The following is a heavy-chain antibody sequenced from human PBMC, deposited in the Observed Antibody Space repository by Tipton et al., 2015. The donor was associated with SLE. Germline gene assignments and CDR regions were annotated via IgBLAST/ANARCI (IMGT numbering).Heavy chain of an antibody. CDR1: GYSISSGFY. D-gene: IGHD5-24*01. CDR2: IYHSGGT. V-gene: IGHV4-38-2*02. CDR3: VRGDGYNFDY. J-gene: IGHJ4*02. Sequence: TLSLTCTVSGYSISSGFYWGWIRQPPGKGLEWIGNIYHSGGTFYNPSLKSRVTISVDTSKNQFSLKLSSVTAADTAVYYCVRGDGYNFDYWGQGTLVTVSS.